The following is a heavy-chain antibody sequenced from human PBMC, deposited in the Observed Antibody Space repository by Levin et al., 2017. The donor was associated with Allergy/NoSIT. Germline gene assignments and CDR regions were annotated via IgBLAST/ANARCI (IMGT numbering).Heavy chain of an antibody. J-gene: IGHJ2*01. V-gene: IGHV4-34*01. CDR2: INHSGST. D-gene: IGHD5-12*01. CDR1: GGSFSGYY. Sequence: PSETLSLTCAVYGGSFSGYYWSWIRQPPGKGLEWIGEINHSGSTNYNPSLKSRVTISVDTSKNQFSLKLSSVTAADTAVYYCASTGNGVGYSGYDWAFDLWGRGTLVTVSS. CDR3: ASTGNGVGYSGYDWAFDL.